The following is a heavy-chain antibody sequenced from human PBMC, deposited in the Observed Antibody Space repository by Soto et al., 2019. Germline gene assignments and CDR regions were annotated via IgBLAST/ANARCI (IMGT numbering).Heavy chain of an antibody. CDR3: ARTLWFGESDPYYYGMDV. CDR2: ISYSGST. CDR1: GGSISSGGYY. D-gene: IGHD3-10*01. Sequence: SETLSLTCTVSGGSISSGGYYWSWIRQHPGTGLEWIGHISYSGSTYYNTSLKSRVTISVDTSKNQFSLKLSSVTAADTAVYYCARTLWFGESDPYYYGMDVWGQGTTVTVSS. V-gene: IGHV4-30-4*01. J-gene: IGHJ6*02.